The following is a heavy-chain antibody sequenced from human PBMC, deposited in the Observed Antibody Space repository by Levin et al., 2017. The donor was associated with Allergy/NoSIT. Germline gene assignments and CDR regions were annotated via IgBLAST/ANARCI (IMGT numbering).Heavy chain of an antibody. CDR1: GYSFTSYW. V-gene: IGHV5-51*01. CDR2: IYPADSDT. Sequence: KVSCKGSGYSFTSYWIGWVRQMPGKGLEWMGIIYPADSDTRYSPSFQGQVTISADKSISTAYLQWSSLKASDTAMYYCARQAVITADAFDYWGQGTLVTVSS. J-gene: IGHJ4*02. D-gene: IGHD3-22*01. CDR3: ARQAVITADAFDY.